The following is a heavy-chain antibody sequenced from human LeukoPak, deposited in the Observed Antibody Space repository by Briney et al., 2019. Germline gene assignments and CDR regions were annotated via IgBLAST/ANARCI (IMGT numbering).Heavy chain of an antibody. CDR1: GYTFTSYG. Sequence: EASVKVSCKASGYTFTSYGISWVRQAPGQGLEWMGWISAYNGNTNYAQKLQGRVTMTTDTSTSTAYMELRSLRSDDTAVYYCARVSVLRFLEWLGAFDIWGQGTMVTVSS. CDR2: ISAYNGNT. D-gene: IGHD3-3*01. J-gene: IGHJ3*02. V-gene: IGHV1-18*01. CDR3: ARVSVLRFLEWLGAFDI.